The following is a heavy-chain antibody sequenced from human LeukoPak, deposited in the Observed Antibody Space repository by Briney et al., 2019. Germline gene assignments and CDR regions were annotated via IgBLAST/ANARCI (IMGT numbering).Heavy chain of an antibody. CDR2: INPNSGGT. CDR1: GYTFTGYY. CDR3: ARGPLEMATIPYPFDY. J-gene: IGHJ4*02. Sequence: ASVKVSCKASGYTFTGYYMHWVRQAPGQGLEWMGWINPNSGGTNYAQKFQGWVTMTRDTSISTAYMELSRLRSDDTAVYYCARGPLEMATIPYPFDYWGQGTLVTVSS. V-gene: IGHV1-2*04. D-gene: IGHD5-24*01.